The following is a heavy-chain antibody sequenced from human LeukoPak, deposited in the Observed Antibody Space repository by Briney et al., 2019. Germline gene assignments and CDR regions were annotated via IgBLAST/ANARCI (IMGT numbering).Heavy chain of an antibody. D-gene: IGHD1-26*01. V-gene: IGHV4-31*03. Sequence: LSLTCTVSGGSVSSGSYYWSWIRQPPGKGLEWIGYIYYSGSTYYNPSLKSRVTISVDTSKNQFSLKLSSVTAADTAVYYCARWEVISSYYFDYWGQGTLVTVSS. CDR3: ARWEVISSYYFDY. J-gene: IGHJ4*02. CDR2: IYYSGST. CDR1: GGSVSSGSYY.